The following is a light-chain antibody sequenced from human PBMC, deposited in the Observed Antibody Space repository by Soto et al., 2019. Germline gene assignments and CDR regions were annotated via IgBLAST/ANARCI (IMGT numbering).Light chain of an antibody. Sequence: QSALPQPASVSGSPGQSITISCTGTSRDIGTSNLVSWYQQYPGKAPKLMIYEVTKRPSGISSRFSGSKSGNTASLTISGLQPEDVFVNYSSSNKVISLSLFVFVPVTK. CDR1: SRDIGTSNL. CDR3: SSNKVISLSLFV. V-gene: IGLV2-23*02. CDR2: EVT. J-gene: IGLJ1*01.